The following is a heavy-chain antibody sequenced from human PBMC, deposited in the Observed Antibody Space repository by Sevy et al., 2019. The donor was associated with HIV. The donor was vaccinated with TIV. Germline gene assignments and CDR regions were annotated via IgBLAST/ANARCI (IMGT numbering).Heavy chain of an antibody. CDR2: IHGGDDTT. J-gene: IGHJ4*01. CDR1: GFGLNGNA. D-gene: IGHD3-3*01. CDR3: AKDILGWAFDY. V-gene: IGHV3-23*01. Sequence: GGSLRLSCAASGFGLNGNAMSWVRQAPGKGLEWVAAIHGGDDTTHYGDSVKGRFTISRDGIKNILYLQMDSLRVEDTAVYYCAKDILGWAFDYWGHGTLVTVSS.